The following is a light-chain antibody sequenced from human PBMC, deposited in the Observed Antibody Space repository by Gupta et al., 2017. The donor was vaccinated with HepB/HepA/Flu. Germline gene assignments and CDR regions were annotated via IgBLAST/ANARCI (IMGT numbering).Light chain of an antibody. Sequence: QSVLTQLPSVSGAPGQRVTISCTGSSSNIGAGYDVHWYQQLPGTAPKLLIYGNSNRPSGVPDRFSGSKSGTSASLAITGLQAEDEADYYCQSYDSSLSVVFGGGTKLTAL. CDR2: GNS. J-gene: IGLJ2*01. CDR3: QSYDSSLSVV. CDR1: SSNIGAGYD. V-gene: IGLV1-40*01.